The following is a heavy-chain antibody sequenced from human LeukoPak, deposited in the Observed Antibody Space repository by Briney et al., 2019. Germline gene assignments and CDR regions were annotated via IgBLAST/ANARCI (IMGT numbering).Heavy chain of an antibody. CDR3: ARVSRGSTSTYHYYYYMDV. V-gene: IGHV3-21*01. D-gene: IGHD2-2*01. CDR2: ISSSSSYI. Sequence: PGRSLRLSCAASGFTFSSYAMNWVRQAPGKGLEWVSSISSSSSYIYYADSVKGRFTISRDNAKNSLYLQMNSLRAEDTAVYYCARVSRGSTSTYHYYYYMDVWGKGTTVTVSS. CDR1: GFTFSSYA. J-gene: IGHJ6*03.